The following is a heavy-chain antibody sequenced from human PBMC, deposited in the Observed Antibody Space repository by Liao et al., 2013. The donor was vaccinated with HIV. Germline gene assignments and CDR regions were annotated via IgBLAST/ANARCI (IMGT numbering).Heavy chain of an antibody. D-gene: IGHD3-3*01. CDR1: GGSVSSGNYY. V-gene: IGHV4-61*02. J-gene: IGHJ2*01. CDR3: ARAYTIFGVKAHWYFDL. Sequence: QVQLQESGPELVKPSQTLSLTCTVSGGSVSSGNYYWTWIRQPAGKGLEWIGRIHFDGTTNHNPSLMSRVSISLDTSRNEVSLSLTSVTAADTAVYYCARAYTIFGVKAHWYFDLWGRGTLVAVSS. CDR2: IHFDGTT.